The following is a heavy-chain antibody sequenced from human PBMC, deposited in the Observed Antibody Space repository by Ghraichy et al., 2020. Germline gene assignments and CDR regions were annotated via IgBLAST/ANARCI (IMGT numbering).Heavy chain of an antibody. Sequence: GGSLRLSCAASGFTFSSYAMSWVRQAPGKGLEWVSAISGSGGSTYYADSVKGRFTISRDNSKNTLYLQMKSLRAEDTAVYYCANHDTTWKGIDYWGQGTLVTVSS. J-gene: IGHJ4*02. D-gene: IGHD1-1*01. CDR3: ANHDTTWKGIDY. CDR2: ISGSGGST. V-gene: IGHV3-23*01. CDR1: GFTFSSYA.